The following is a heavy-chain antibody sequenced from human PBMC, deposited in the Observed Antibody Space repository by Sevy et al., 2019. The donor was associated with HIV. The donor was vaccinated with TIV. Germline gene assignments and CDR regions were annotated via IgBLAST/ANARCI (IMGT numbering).Heavy chain of an antibody. J-gene: IGHJ4*02. V-gene: IGHV3-74*01. CDR1: GFTFSSYW. CDR2: INRDGSST. Sequence: GGSLRLSCAASGFTFSSYWMHWVRQAPGKGLVWVSRINRDGSSTSYADSVKGRFTISRDNAKNTLYLQMNSLRAEDTAVYYCARESIAVAGIDYWAQGTLVTVSS. CDR3: ARESIAVAGIDY. D-gene: IGHD6-19*01.